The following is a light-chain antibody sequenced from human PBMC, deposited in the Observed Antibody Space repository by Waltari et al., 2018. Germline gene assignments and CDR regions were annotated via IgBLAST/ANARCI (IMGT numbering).Light chain of an antibody. V-gene: IGKV1-39*01. CDR2: AAS. J-gene: IGKJ2*01. CDR1: QGISSY. CDR3: QQSYIPYP. Sequence: DIQMTQSTSSLSASVGDRVTITCRASQGISSYLNWYQQKPGKAPKLLIYAASSLQSGVPSRFSGSGSGTDFTLTISSLQPEDFATYYCQQSYIPYPFGHGTKLEIK.